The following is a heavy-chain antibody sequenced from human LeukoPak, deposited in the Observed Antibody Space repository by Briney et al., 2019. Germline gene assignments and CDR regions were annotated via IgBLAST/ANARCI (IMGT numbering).Heavy chain of an antibody. V-gene: IGHV4-59*01. CDR2: IYYSGGT. J-gene: IGHJ3*02. CDR1: GGSISSYY. CDR3: ARNRERYFDWTDT. D-gene: IGHD3-9*01. Sequence: SETLSLTCTVSGGSISSYYWSWIRQPPGKGLEWIGYIYYSGGTNYNPSLKSRVTISVDTSKNQFSLKLSSVTAADTAVYYCARNRERYFDWTDTWGQGTMVTVSS.